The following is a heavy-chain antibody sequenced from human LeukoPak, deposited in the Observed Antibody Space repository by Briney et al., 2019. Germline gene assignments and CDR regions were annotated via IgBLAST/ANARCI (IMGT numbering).Heavy chain of an antibody. V-gene: IGHV3-30*03. J-gene: IGHJ4*02. CDR2: ISYDGGNK. CDR1: GFTFSSYG. D-gene: IGHD3-22*01. CDR3: ARDADGSGSPDY. Sequence: GGSLRLSCAASGFTFSSYGMHWVRQAPGEGLEWVAVISYDGGNKYYADSVKGRFTISRDNSKSTLYLQMYSLRAEDTAVYSCARDADGSGSPDYWGQGTLVTVSS.